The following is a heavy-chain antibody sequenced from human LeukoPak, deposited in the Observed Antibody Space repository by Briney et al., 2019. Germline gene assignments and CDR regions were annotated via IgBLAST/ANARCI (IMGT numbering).Heavy chain of an antibody. CDR2: IYHSGST. V-gene: IGHV4-30-2*01. Sequence: SETLSLTCTVSGGSISSGGYYWSWIRQPPGKGLEWIGYIYHSGSTYYNPSLKSRVTISVDRSKNQFSLKLSSVTAADTAVYYCARAPPIAAAGTGWFDPWGQGPWSPSPQ. CDR3: ARAPPIAAAGTGWFDP. CDR1: GGSISSGGYY. D-gene: IGHD6-13*01. J-gene: IGHJ5*02.